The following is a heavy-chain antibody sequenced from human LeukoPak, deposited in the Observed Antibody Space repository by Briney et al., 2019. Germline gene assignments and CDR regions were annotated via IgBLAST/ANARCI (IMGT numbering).Heavy chain of an antibody. CDR1: GFTFSTYA. Sequence: PGGSLRLSCATSGFTFSTYAMSWVRQAPGKELEWVSLISGSGSGTHYADSVKGRFTISRDNSKNMLYLHMNTLRADDTAVYYCARSGTEDGYNIYFDHWGQGTLVTVSS. CDR3: ARSGTEDGYNIYFDH. D-gene: IGHD5-24*01. J-gene: IGHJ4*02. CDR2: ISGSGSGT. V-gene: IGHV3-23*01.